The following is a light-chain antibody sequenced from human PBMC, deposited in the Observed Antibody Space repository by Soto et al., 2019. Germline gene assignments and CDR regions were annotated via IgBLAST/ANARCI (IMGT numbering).Light chain of an antibody. CDR3: QHMRT. CDR1: QNINNW. J-gene: IGKJ1*01. Sequence: DIQMTQSPATLSASIGDRVTITCRASQNINNWIAWYQQKPGKAPKFLIYDASTLESGVPSRYCGSGFGTECSITISSLQPADFGSYYCQHMRTFGQGTQVEMK. V-gene: IGKV1-5*01. CDR2: DAS.